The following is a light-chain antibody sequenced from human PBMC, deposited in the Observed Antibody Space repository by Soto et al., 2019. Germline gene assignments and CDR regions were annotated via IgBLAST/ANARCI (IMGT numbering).Light chain of an antibody. CDR3: QEYTPVFFT. Sequence: DIQMTQSPSSLSASVGDRVTITCRASQDINNYLARYQQRPVKVPELLIYDAYTLQSGFPSLFRGSGSGADFNLTISRLPPEEDATYYCQEYTPVFFTFGPWTKLDIK. V-gene: IGKV1-27*01. CDR2: DAY. J-gene: IGKJ3*01. CDR1: QDINNY.